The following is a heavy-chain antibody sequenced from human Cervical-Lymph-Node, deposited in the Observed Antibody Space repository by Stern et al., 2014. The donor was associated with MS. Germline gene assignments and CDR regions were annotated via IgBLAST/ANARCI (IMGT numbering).Heavy chain of an antibody. V-gene: IGHV3-53*01. CDR3: ARAIFGVVTPTMAPDAFDI. J-gene: IGHJ3*02. CDR1: GFTVSSNY. D-gene: IGHD3-3*01. Sequence: EVQLVESGGGLIQPGGSLRLSCAASGFTVSSNYMSWVRQSPGTGLQWVSLIYTDGSTCDADSVKGRFTISRDHSKNTLYLQMNSLGAEDTALYYCARAIFGVVTPTMAPDAFDIWGQGTMVTVSS. CDR2: IYTDGST.